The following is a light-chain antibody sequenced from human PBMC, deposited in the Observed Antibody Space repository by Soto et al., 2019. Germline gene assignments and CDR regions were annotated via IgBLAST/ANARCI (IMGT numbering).Light chain of an antibody. J-gene: IGLJ3*02. V-gene: IGLV7-46*01. CDR3: LLVYSEAWV. CDR1: TGAVTSGHY. Sequence: QAVVTQEPSLTVSPGGTVTLTCGSSTGAVTSGHYPYWFQQKAGQAPRTLIYDTYNKQFWTPARLSGSLLGDKAALTLSGAQPEDEADYYCLLVYSEAWVFGGGTKVTVL. CDR2: DTY.